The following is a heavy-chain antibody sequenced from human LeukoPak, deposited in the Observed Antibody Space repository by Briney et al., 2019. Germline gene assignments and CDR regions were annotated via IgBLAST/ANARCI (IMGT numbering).Heavy chain of an antibody. D-gene: IGHD6-13*01. Sequence: QPGRSLRLSCAASGFTFDNYAMHWVRQTPGKGLEWVSGISWNSGDIDYADSVKGRFTISRDNAKHSLYLQMNSLRAEDTAVYYCAKKDGIAAADPFDYWGQGTLVTVSS. CDR3: AKKDGIAAADPFDY. J-gene: IGHJ4*02. V-gene: IGHV3-9*01. CDR2: ISWNSGDI. CDR1: GFTFDNYA.